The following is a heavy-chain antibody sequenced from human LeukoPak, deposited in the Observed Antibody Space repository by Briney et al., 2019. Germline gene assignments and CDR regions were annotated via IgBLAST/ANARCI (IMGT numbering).Heavy chain of an antibody. CDR1: GYTFTSYG. CDR3: ARDLGYCSSTSCPKVDAFDI. V-gene: IGHV1-18*01. J-gene: IGHJ3*02. CDR2: ISAYNGNT. Sequence: ASVKVSCKASGYTFTSYGISWVRQAPGQGLEWMGWISAYNGNTNYALKLQGRVTMTTDTSTSTAYMELRSLRSDDTAVYYCARDLGYCSSTSCPKVDAFDIWGQGTMVTVSS. D-gene: IGHD2-2*01.